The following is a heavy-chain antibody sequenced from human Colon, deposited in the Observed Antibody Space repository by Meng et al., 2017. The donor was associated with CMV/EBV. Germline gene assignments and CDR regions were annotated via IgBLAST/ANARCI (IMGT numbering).Heavy chain of an antibody. D-gene: IGHD2-2*01. J-gene: IGHJ6*02. CDR3: ARELYCTSSSCGMDV. CDR1: GFTFSSYE. CDR2: ISGSGNDI. Sequence: GESLKISCAASGFTFSSYEMNWVRQAPGKGLEWVSYISGSGNDIYYADSVKGRFTISRDNAKNSLYVQMNSLRAEDTGVYYCARELYCTSSSCGMDVWGQGTTVTVSS. V-gene: IGHV3-48*03.